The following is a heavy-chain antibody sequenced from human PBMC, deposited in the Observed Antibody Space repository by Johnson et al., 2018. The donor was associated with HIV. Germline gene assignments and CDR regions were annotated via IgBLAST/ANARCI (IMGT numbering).Heavy chain of an antibody. D-gene: IGHD3-9*01. CDR1: GFTFSTNV. Sequence: QVQLVESGGGLAQPGGSLRLSCSASGFTFSTNVMSWVRQAPGKGLEWVAVISSDDSYIHYGDSVKGRFIVSKDNSKNSLYLQMSGLSAGDTAIYYCARAGDYDMLTGYLMKGTFDVWGQGTMVTVSS. CDR2: ISSDDSYI. V-gene: IGHV3-30*14. J-gene: IGHJ3*01. CDR3: ARAGDYDMLTGYLMKGTFDV.